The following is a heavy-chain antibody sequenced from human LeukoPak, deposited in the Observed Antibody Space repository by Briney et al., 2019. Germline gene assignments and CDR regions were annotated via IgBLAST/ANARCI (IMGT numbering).Heavy chain of an antibody. V-gene: IGHV1-18*01. CDR1: GYTFTSYG. CDR3: ARVWVHCSGGSCYSVVASPFDY. J-gene: IGHJ4*02. Sequence: ASVKVSCKASGYTFTSYGISWVRQAPGRGLEWMGWISAYNGNTNYAQKLQGRVTMTTDTSTSTAYMELRSLRSDDTAVYYCARVWVHCSGGSCYSVVASPFDYWGQGTLVTVSS. D-gene: IGHD2-15*01. CDR2: ISAYNGNT.